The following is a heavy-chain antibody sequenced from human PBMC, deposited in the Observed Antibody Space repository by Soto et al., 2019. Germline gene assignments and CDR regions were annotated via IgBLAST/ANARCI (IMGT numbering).Heavy chain of an antibody. CDR1: GGSISSGGYY. V-gene: IGHV4-31*03. Sequence: QVQLQESGPGLVKPSQTLSLTCTVSGGSISSGGYYWSWIRQHPGKGLEWIGYIYYSGSTYYNPSLKSRVTISVDTSKNQFSLKLRSVSAADTAVYYCARDTGAYTSFDYWGQGTLVTVSS. D-gene: IGHD1-26*01. CDR3: ARDTGAYTSFDY. J-gene: IGHJ4*02. CDR2: IYYSGST.